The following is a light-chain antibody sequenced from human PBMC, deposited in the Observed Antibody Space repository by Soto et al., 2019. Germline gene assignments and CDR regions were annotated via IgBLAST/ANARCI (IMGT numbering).Light chain of an antibody. J-gene: IGLJ3*02. Sequence: QSVLTQPSSASASLGSSVKLTCTLSSGHSTYIIAWHQHQPGRAPRHLMKLEGSGTYNKGSGVPDRFSGSSFGADRYLSISNLQFDDEADYYCETWDSNTRVFGGGTKLTVL. CDR3: ETWDSNTRV. V-gene: IGLV4-60*02. CDR2: LEGSGTY. CDR1: SGHSTYI.